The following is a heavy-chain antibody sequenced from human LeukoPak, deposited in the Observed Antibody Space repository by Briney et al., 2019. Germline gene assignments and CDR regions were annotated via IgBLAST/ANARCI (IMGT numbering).Heavy chain of an antibody. D-gene: IGHD6-13*01. V-gene: IGHV4-59*05. J-gene: IGHJ3*02. CDR2: IDYSGSI. Sequence: PSETLSLTCTVSGGSISSYYWSWIRQPPGKGLEWIGSIDYSGSIYYNPSLKSRVTISVDTSKNQFALKLNAVSAAGTAVYYCARPCRSSFQASDAFDIWGPGTMVSVSS. CDR3: ARPCRSSFQASDAFDI. CDR1: GGSISSYY.